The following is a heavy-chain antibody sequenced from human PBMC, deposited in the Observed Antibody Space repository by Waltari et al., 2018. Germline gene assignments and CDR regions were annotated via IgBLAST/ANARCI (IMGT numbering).Heavy chain of an antibody. CDR2: IYHSGST. V-gene: IGHV4-38-2*01. CDR1: GYSISSGYY. CDR3: ARHSPMLTYYYGMDV. D-gene: IGHD2-8*01. Sequence: QVQLQESGPGLVKPSETLSLTCAVSGYSISSGYYWAWIRQPPGKGLEWIGSIYHSGSTYYNPSLKSRVTISVDTSKNQFSLKLSSVTAADTAVYYCARHSPMLTYYYGMDVWGQGTTVTVSS. J-gene: IGHJ6*02.